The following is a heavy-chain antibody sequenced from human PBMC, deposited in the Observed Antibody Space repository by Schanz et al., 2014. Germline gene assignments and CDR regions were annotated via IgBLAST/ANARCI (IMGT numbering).Heavy chain of an antibody. CDR3: ARGVRIDY. J-gene: IGHJ4*02. Sequence: EVHLVESGGGLVQPGGSLRLSCAASGFIFSNSWMSWVRQAPGKGLEWVANIKQDGSEKYYVDSVKGRFTISRDNAKNSLYLQMNSLTAEDTAVYYCARGVRIDYWGQGTLVTVSS. D-gene: IGHD3-3*01. V-gene: IGHV3-7*01. CDR2: IKQDGSEK. CDR1: GFIFSNSW.